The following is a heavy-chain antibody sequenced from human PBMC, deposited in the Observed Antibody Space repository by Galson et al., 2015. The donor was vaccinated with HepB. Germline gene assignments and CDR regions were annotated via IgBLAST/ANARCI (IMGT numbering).Heavy chain of an antibody. CDR1: GDSVSSNSAA. CDR2: TYYRSKRYN. J-gene: IGHJ6*02. CDR3: ARGISPCNYGLDV. Sequence: CAISGDSVSSNSAAWDWIRQSPSRGLEWLGRTYYRSKRYNDYAVSVKSRITINPDTSKNQLSLQLNSVTPEDTAVYYCARGISPCNYGLDVWGQGTTVTVSS. V-gene: IGHV6-1*01. D-gene: IGHD2/OR15-2a*01.